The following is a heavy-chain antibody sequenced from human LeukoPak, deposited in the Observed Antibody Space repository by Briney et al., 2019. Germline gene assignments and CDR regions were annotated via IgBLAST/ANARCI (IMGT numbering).Heavy chain of an antibody. CDR2: MNPNSGIT. J-gene: IGHJ4*02. D-gene: IGHD6-19*01. CDR1: GYTFISDD. CDR3: ARVGAVAGTSIDY. V-gene: IGHV1-8*01. Sequence: ASVKVSCKASGYTFISDDINWVRQATGQGLEWVGYMNPNSGITGYAQKFQGRVTMTWNTAISTAYMELSSLTSEDTAVYYCARVGAVAGTSIDYWGQGTLVTVSS.